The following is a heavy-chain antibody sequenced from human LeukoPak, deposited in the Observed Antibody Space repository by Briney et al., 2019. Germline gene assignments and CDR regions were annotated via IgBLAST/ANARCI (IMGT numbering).Heavy chain of an antibody. CDR2: MNPNSGNT. D-gene: IGHD5-18*01. V-gene: IGHV1-8*01. CDR1: GYTFTSYD. Sequence: ASVKVSCKASGYTFTSYDINWVRQATGQGLEWMGWMNPNSGNTGYAQKFQGRVTMTRNTSISTAYMELSSLRSEDTAVYYCQIQLWSRNPYYYYYYMDVWGKGTTVTISS. CDR3: QIQLWSRNPYYYYYYMDV. J-gene: IGHJ6*03.